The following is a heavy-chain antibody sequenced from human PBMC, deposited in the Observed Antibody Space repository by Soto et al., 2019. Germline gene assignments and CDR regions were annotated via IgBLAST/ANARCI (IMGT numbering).Heavy chain of an antibody. CDR1: GFTFSSYG. V-gene: IGHV3-30*18. Sequence: QVQLVESGGGVVQPGRSLRLSCAASGFTFSSYGMHWVRQAPGKGLEWVAVISYDGSNKYYADSVKGRFTISRDNSKNTLYLQMNSLRAEDTAVSYCAKDLQLWGLAAFDIWGQGTMVTVSS. D-gene: IGHD5-18*01. CDR2: ISYDGSNK. CDR3: AKDLQLWGLAAFDI. J-gene: IGHJ3*02.